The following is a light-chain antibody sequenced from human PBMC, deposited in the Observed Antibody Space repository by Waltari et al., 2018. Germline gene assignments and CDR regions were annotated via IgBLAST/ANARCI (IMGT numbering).Light chain of an antibody. CDR3: CSYAGSYNLV. J-gene: IGLJ2*01. V-gene: IGLV2-11*01. Sequence: QSALTQPRSVSGSPGQSVTISCTGTSSDVGGYNYVSWYQQHPGKAPKCMIYDVRERPPGLPDRFSGSKSGNTASLTISGLQAEDEADYYCCSYAGSYNLVFGGGTKLTVL. CDR2: DVR. CDR1: SSDVGGYNY.